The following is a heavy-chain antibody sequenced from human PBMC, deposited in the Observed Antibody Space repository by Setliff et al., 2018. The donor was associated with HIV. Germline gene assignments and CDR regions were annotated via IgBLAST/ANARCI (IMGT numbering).Heavy chain of an antibody. CDR1: GFSINNYD. CDR3: ARDGGEY. J-gene: IGHJ4*02. D-gene: IGHD3-16*01. CDR2: ISSTSKTK. V-gene: IGHV3-48*04. Sequence: PGGSLRLSCVASGFSINNYDMNWVRQAPGKGLEWISHISSTSKTKYYADSVQGRFTVSRDNAENSVYLQMNSLRAEDTAVYYCARDGGEYWGQGTLVTVSS.